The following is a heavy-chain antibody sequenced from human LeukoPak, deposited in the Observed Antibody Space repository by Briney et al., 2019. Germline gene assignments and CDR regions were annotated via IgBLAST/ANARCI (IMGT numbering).Heavy chain of an antibody. V-gene: IGHV3-21*01. CDR1: GFTFSSYG. D-gene: IGHD3-3*01. J-gene: IGHJ4*02. CDR2: ISSSSSHI. CDR3: ARVGYYDFWSGINFFDY. Sequence: PGGSLRLSCAASGFTFSSYGMNWVRQALGKGLEWVSSISSSSSHIYYADSVRGRFTISRDNARNSLFLQMNSLRAEDTAVYYCARVGYYDFWSGINFFDYWGQGTLVTVSS.